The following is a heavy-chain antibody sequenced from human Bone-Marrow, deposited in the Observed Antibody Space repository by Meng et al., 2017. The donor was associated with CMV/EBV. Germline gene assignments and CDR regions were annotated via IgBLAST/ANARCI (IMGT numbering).Heavy chain of an antibody. D-gene: IGHD2-2*01. CDR2: INSDGSST. V-gene: IGHV3-74*01. Sequence: GESLKISCAASGFTFSSYWMHWVRQAPGKGLVWVSRINSDGSSTSYADSVKGRFTISRDNAKNSLYLQMNSLRAGDTAVYYCARDTKPDIVVVPAAIPFDYWGQGTLVTVSS. J-gene: IGHJ4*02. CDR3: ARDTKPDIVVVPAAIPFDY. CDR1: GFTFSSYW.